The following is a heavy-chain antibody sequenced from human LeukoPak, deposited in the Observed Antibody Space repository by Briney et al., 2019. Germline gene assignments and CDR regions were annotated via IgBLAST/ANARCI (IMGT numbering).Heavy chain of an antibody. CDR2: IYPGDSDT. J-gene: IGHJ4*02. CDR1: GYSFTSYW. CDR3: ARSMVVVAEPIFDY. Sequence: GESLKISCKGSGYSFTSYWIGWVRQMPGKGLGWMRIIYPGDSDTRYSPSFQGQVTISADKSISTAYLQWSSLKASDTAMYYCARSMVVVAEPIFDYWGQGTLVTVSS. V-gene: IGHV5-51*01. D-gene: IGHD2-15*01.